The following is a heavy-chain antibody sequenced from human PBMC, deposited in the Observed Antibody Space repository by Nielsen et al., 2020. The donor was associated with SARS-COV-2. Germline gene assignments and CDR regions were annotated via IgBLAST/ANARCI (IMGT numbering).Heavy chain of an antibody. CDR1: GFTFSSYD. J-gene: IGHJ4*02. CDR3: ARDLIAVAGTSVFDY. CDR2: IGTAGDT. V-gene: IGHV3-13*04. Sequence: GESLKISCAASGFTFSSYDMHWVRQAAGKGLEWVSTIGTAGDTYYPGSVKGRFTISRENAKNSLYLQMNSLRAGDTAMYYCARDLIAVAGTSVFDYWGQGTLVTVSS. D-gene: IGHD6-19*01.